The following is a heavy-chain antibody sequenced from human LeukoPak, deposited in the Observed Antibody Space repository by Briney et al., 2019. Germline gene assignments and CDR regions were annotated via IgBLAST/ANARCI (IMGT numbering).Heavy chain of an antibody. J-gene: IGHJ4*02. CDR2: IYYSGST. V-gene: IGHV4-59*01. CDR3: AGHMGDSGSYPI. Sequence: SETLSLTCTVSGGSISSYYWSWIRQPPGKGLEWIGYIYYSGSTNYNPSLKSRVTISVDTSKNQFSLKLSSVTAADTAVYYCAGHMGDSGSYPIWGQGTLVTVSS. CDR1: GGSISSYY. D-gene: IGHD3-10*01.